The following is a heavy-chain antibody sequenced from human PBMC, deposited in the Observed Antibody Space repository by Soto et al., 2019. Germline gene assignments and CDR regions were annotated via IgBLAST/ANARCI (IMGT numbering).Heavy chain of an antibody. Sequence: QVQLVQSGAEVKKPGSSVKVSCTASGGSLSNFGISWVRQAPGQGLEWLGAVLPFFGTPNYAQKFQDRITINADESTTTVYMEVRSLTSEDTAVYYCARGGATQIVVTTYSAMDVWGQGTTVTVSS. J-gene: IGHJ6*02. D-gene: IGHD4-17*01. CDR3: ARGGATQIVVTTYSAMDV. CDR2: VLPFFGTP. V-gene: IGHV1-69*12. CDR1: GGSLSNFG.